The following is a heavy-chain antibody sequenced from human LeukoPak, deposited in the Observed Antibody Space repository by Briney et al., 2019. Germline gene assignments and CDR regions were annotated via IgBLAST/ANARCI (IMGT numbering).Heavy chain of an antibody. D-gene: IGHD3-10*01. Sequence: SETLSLTCTVSGGSISSYYWSWIRQHPGKGLEWIGYIYYSGSTYYNPSLKSRVTISVDTSKNQFSLKLSSVTAADTAVYYCARDPMVRGVTQYYFDYWGQGTLVTVSS. CDR2: IYYSGST. V-gene: IGHV4-59*06. CDR3: ARDPMVRGVTQYYFDY. CDR1: GGSISSYY. J-gene: IGHJ4*02.